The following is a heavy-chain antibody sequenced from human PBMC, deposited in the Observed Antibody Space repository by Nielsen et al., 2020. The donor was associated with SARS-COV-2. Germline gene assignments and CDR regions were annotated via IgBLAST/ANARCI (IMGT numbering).Heavy chain of an antibody. CDR3: AKQYSDNYYDAFDI. Sequence: GESLKISCAASGFTFSSYAMRWARQAPGKGLEWVSAINGSGGSTYYADSVKGRFTISRDNSKNTLFLQMNSLRAEDTAVYYCAKQYSDNYYDAFDIWSQGTMVTVSS. D-gene: IGHD5-12*01. V-gene: IGHV3-23*01. CDR2: INGSGGST. CDR1: GFTFSSYA. J-gene: IGHJ3*02.